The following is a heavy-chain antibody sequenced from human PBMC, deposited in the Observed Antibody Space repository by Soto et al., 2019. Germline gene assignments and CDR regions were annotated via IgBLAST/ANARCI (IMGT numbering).Heavy chain of an antibody. V-gene: IGHV3-30*18. D-gene: IGHD2-15*01. CDR1: GFTFSNYG. J-gene: IGHJ3*01. Sequence: GGSLRLSCAASGFTFSNYGMHWVRQTPGKGLEWVSLILCDGSNKYYADSVKGRFTISRDNTKNTLYLQMSSLRAEDTAVYYCEKSRDAYNACYSYALDVWGQGTMVTVSS. CDR2: ILCDGSNK. CDR3: EKSRDAYNACYSYALDV.